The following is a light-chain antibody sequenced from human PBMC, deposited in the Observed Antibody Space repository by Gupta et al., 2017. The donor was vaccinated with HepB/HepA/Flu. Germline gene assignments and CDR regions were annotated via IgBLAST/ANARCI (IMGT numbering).Light chain of an antibody. J-gene: IGKJ1*01. CDR1: QSVSSN. CDR3: QQDNNCPRT. Sequence: EIVMTQSPATLSVSPGERATLSCRASQSVSSNLAWYQQKPGQAPMLLIYGASTRATGIPARFSGSGSGTEFTLTISSRQSEDFAVYYCQQDNNCPRTFGQGTKVEIK. V-gene: IGKV3-15*01. CDR2: GAS.